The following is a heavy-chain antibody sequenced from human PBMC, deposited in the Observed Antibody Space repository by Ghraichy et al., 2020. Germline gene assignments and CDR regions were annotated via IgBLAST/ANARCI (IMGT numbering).Heavy chain of an antibody. CDR1: GFTFSGYA. J-gene: IGHJ4*02. D-gene: IGHD3-22*01. V-gene: IGHV3-23*01. CDR2: INDSGSST. Sequence: GGSLRLSCAASGFTFSGYAISWVRQAPGKGLEWVSSINDSGSSTAYADSVKGRFTISRDNSENTLYLQMNSLRAEDTAVYFCAKRGIMIIVASTYYFDYWGQGTPVTVPS. CDR3: AKRGIMIIVASTYYFDY.